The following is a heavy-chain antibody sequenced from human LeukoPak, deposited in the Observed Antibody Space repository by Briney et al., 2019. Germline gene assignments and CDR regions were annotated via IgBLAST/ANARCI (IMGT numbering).Heavy chain of an antibody. Sequence: SETLSLTCTVSGGSISSSSYYWGWIRQPPGKGLEWIGSIYYSGSTYYNPSLKSRVTISVDTSKNQFSLKLSSVTAADTAVYYCAVGSWFGELFLDPWGQGTLVTVSS. D-gene: IGHD3-10*01. J-gene: IGHJ5*02. CDR2: IYYSGST. CDR3: AVGSWFGELFLDP. V-gene: IGHV4-39*07. CDR1: GGSISSSSYY.